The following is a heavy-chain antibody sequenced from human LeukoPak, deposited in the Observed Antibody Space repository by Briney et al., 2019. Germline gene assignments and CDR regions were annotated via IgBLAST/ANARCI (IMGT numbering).Heavy chain of an antibody. CDR3: AREDNGDYYVDY. J-gene: IGHJ4*02. D-gene: IGHD4-17*01. Sequence: PGGSLRLSCAASGFTFSSYWMHWVRQALGKGLVWVSRVKSDGSSTNYADSVKGRFTISRDNAKNTLYLQMNSLRAEDTAVYYCAREDNGDYYVDYWGQGTLVTVSS. CDR1: GFTFSSYW. CDR2: VKSDGSST. V-gene: IGHV3-74*01.